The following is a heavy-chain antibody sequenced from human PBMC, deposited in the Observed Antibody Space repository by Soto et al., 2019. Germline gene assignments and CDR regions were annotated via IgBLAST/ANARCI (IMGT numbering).Heavy chain of an antibody. D-gene: IGHD2-21*01. CDR1: GYTFTSYA. Sequence: ASVKVSCKASGYTFTSYAMHWVRQAPGQRLEWMGWINAGNGNTKYSQKFQGRVTITRDTSASTAYMELSSLRSEDTAVYYCAYTPLGVIAIPFVYYGMDVWGQGTTVTVSS. CDR2: INAGNGNT. CDR3: AYTPLGVIAIPFVYYGMDV. V-gene: IGHV1-3*01. J-gene: IGHJ6*02.